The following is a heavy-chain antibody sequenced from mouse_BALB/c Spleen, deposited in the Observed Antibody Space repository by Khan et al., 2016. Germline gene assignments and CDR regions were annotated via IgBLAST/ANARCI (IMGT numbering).Heavy chain of an antibody. J-gene: IGHJ2*01. CDR3: TKYSRFYFDY. CDR2: ISYSGNT. Sequence: EVQLQESGPSLVKPSQTLSLTCSVTGDSITSGFWNWIRKFPGNKLEYMGYISYSGNTFYNPSIKSRISITRDTSKNQYSLQLNSVTTEDTATYYCTKYSRFYFDYWGQGTTLTVSS. V-gene: IGHV3-8*02. CDR1: GDSITSGF.